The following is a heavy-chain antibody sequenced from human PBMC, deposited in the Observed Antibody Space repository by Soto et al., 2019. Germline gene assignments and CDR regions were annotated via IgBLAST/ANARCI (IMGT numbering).Heavy chain of an antibody. D-gene: IGHD3-9*01. CDR2: INAGNGNT. J-gene: IGHJ4*02. Sequence: ASVKVSCKASGYTFTSYAMHWVRQAPGQRLEWMGWINAGNGNTKYSQKFQGRVTITRDTSASTAYMELSSLRSEDTAVYYCARARGFDCLLEIYFDYWSQGTLVTVSS. CDR1: GYTFTSYA. V-gene: IGHV1-3*01. CDR3: ARARGFDCLLEIYFDY.